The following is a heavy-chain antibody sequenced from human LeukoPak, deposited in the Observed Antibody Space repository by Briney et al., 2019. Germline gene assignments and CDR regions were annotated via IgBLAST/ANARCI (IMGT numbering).Heavy chain of an antibody. CDR2: IYHAGST. CDR3: ARDRLLWFGDFDY. CDR1: GASISSSNW. Sequence: PSETLSLTCTVSGASISSSNWWTWVRQPPGEALEWIGEIYHAGSTKYNPSLKSRLTISVDKSSNSFSLSLTSVTAADTAVYYCARDRLLWFGDFDYWGQGTLVTVSS. D-gene: IGHD3-10*01. J-gene: IGHJ4*02. V-gene: IGHV4-4*02.